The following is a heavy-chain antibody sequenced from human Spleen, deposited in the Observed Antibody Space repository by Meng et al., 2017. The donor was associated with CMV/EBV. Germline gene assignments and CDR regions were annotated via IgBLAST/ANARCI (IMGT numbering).Heavy chain of an antibody. V-gene: IGHV1-2*02. J-gene: IGHJ4*02. CDR1: GYTFTAHY. CDR2: IHPHRGDT. Sequence: ASVKVSCKASGYTFTAHYFHWVRQAPGQGLEWMGRIHPHRGDTNYAQQFQGRVTLTRDTSINTGYMELTRLTSDDTAVYYCARDNSWGPDYWGQGTLVTVSS. D-gene: IGHD6-13*01. CDR3: ARDNSWGPDY.